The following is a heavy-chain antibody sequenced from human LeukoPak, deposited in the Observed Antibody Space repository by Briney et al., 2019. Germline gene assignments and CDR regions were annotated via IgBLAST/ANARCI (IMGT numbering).Heavy chain of an antibody. V-gene: IGHV1-2*02. CDR1: GYTFTGYY. J-gene: IGHJ3*02. D-gene: IGHD1-14*01. CDR3: AREGAHTGAFDI. CDR2: INPNSGGT. Sequence: GASVKVSFKASGYTFTGYYMHWVRQAPGQGLEWMGWINPNSGGTNYAQEFQGRVTMTRDTSISTTYMELSRLRSDDTAVYYCAREGAHTGAFDIWGQGTMVTVSS.